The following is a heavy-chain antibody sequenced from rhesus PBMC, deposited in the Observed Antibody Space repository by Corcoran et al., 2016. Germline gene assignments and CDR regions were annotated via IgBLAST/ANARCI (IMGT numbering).Heavy chain of an antibody. Sequence: EVQLVESGGGWVQPGGSLRLSCAASGFTFSSYGMSWVRQAPGKGLEWVSYISNGGGSTDYADSVKGRFTIAKDNSNNTLALQMNSLRAEDTAVYYCAKGGYCSGGVCYADGLDSWGQGVVVTVSS. V-gene: IGHV3S5*01. CDR3: AKGGYCSGGVCYADGLDS. CDR1: GFTFSSYG. D-gene: IGHD2-8*01. J-gene: IGHJ6*01. CDR2: ISNGGGST.